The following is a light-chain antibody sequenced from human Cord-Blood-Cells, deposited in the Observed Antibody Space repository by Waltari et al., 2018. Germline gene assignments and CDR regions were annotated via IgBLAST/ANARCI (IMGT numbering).Light chain of an antibody. CDR3: QQYNNWPPFT. CDR2: GAS. Sequence: EIVMTQSPATLSVSPGARATLSCRASQSVSSNLAWYQRKPGQAPRLLIYGASTRATVIPARFSGSGSGTEFTLTISSLQSEDFAVYYCQQYNNWPPFTFGPGTKVDIK. V-gene: IGKV3-15*01. J-gene: IGKJ3*01. CDR1: QSVSSN.